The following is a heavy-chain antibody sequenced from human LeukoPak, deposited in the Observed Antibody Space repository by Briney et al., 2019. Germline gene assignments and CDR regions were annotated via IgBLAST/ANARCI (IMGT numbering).Heavy chain of an antibody. D-gene: IGHD3-22*01. Sequence: ASVKVSCKASGYTFTGYYIHWVRRAPGQGLEWIGWINPNSGGTNYAQKCQGRVTMPRDTSISTAYMELSRLRSDDTAVYYCARDVNYYDSSGYLDYWGQGTLVTVSS. CDR1: GYTFTGYY. V-gene: IGHV1-2*02. J-gene: IGHJ4*02. CDR3: ARDVNYYDSSGYLDY. CDR2: INPNSGGT.